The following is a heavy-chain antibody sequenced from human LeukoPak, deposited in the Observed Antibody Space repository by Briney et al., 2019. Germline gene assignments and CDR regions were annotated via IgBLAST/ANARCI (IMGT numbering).Heavy chain of an antibody. D-gene: IGHD6-13*01. Sequence: ASVKVSCKASGGTFSSYAISWVRQAPGQGLEWMGGIIPIFGTANYAQKFQGRVTMTRDTSTSTVYMELSSLRSEDTAVYYCARDIAEAGTGFDYWGQGTLVTVSS. CDR1: GGTFSSYA. V-gene: IGHV1-69*05. CDR2: IIPIFGTA. CDR3: ARDIAEAGTGFDY. J-gene: IGHJ4*02.